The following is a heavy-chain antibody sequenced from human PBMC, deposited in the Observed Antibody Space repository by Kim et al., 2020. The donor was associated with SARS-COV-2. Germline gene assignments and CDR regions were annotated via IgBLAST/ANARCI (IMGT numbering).Heavy chain of an antibody. CDR1: GYTFTSYG. CDR2: ISAYNGNT. V-gene: IGHV1-18*01. CDR3: ARATIGDISPRSNRKNYYFDY. D-gene: IGHD2-21*01. J-gene: IGHJ4*02. Sequence: ASVKVSCKASGYTFTSYGISWVRQAPGQGLEWMGWISAYNGNTNYAQKLQGRVTMTTDTSTSTAYMELRSLRSDDTAVYYCARATIGDISPRSNRKNYYFDYWGQGTLVTVSS.